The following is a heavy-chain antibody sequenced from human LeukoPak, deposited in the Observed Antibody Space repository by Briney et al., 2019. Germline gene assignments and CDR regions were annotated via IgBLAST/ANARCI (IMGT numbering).Heavy chain of an antibody. J-gene: IGHJ4*02. Sequence: PGGSLRLSCAASGFTFSSSAMSWVRQVPGKGLEWVSGISASGGSTNYADSVRGRFTISRDNSKNTLYLQMNSLRAEDTAVYYCAKDSVVVVAATPALVYWGQGTLVTVSS. CDR3: AKDSVVVVAATPALVY. D-gene: IGHD2-15*01. CDR1: GFTFSSSA. V-gene: IGHV3-23*01. CDR2: ISASGGST.